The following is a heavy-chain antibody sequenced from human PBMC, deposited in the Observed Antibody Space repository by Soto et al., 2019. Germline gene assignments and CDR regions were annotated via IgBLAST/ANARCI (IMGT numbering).Heavy chain of an antibody. CDR2: IYQSSYT. Sequence: PSETLSLTCAVSGYSISSDYYWGWIRQPPGKGLEWIGSIYQSSYTYYNSSLKSRVAISIDTSRNQFSLQLSSVTVADTAVYYCAAYRQWLTHRFWGQGILVTVSS. CDR3: AAYRQWLTHRF. D-gene: IGHD6-19*01. J-gene: IGHJ4*01. V-gene: IGHV4-38-2*01. CDR1: GYSISSDYY.